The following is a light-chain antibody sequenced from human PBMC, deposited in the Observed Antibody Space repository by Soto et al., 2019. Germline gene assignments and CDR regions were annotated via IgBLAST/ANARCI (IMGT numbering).Light chain of an antibody. CDR2: DAS. J-gene: IGKJ2*01. CDR1: QSVRIF. V-gene: IGKV3-11*01. CDR3: QQRGNWPLYT. Sequence: EIVLTQSPATLSPSPGERATLSCRASQSVRIFLAWYQQKPGQAPRLLIYDASNRATGIPDRFSGSGSGTDFTLTISSLEPEDFAVYYCQQRGNWPLYTFGQGTKVEMK.